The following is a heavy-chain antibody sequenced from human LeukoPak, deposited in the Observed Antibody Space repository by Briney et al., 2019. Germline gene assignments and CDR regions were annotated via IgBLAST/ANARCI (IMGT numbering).Heavy chain of an antibody. CDR1: GFTFSHYN. Sequence: GGSLRLSCAASGFTFSHYNMNWVRQAPGKGLEWVSSISSSSIYIYYADSVKGRFTISRDNAKNSLYLQMNSLGAEDTAVYYCARDQGSSSHNWFDPWGQGTLVTVSS. CDR3: ARDQGSSSHNWFDP. CDR2: ISSSSIYI. D-gene: IGHD6-13*01. J-gene: IGHJ5*02. V-gene: IGHV3-21*01.